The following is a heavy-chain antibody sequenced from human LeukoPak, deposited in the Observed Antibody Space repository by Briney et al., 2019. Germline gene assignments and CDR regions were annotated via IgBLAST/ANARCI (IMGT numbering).Heavy chain of an antibody. D-gene: IGHD4-17*01. Sequence: SGGSLRLSCAASGFTVSTNYMTWVRQAPGKGLEWVSIIYSGGSTYYADSVKGRFTISRDNSKTTLYLQMNNLRAVDTAVYYCATYTSTVTTGRALDYWGQGTLVTVSS. CDR2: IYSGGST. CDR3: ATYTSTVTTGRALDY. CDR1: GFTVSTNY. J-gene: IGHJ4*02. V-gene: IGHV3-53*01.